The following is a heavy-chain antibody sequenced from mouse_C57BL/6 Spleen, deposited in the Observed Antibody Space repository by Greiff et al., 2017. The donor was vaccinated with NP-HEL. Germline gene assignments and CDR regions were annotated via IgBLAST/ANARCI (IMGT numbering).Heavy chain of an antibody. D-gene: IGHD3-1*01. CDR3: ARLHSVDY. CDR1: GYTFTSYW. J-gene: IGHJ4*01. Sequence: QVQLKQPGAELVKPGASVKLSCKASGYTFTSYWMQWVKQRPGQGLEWIGEIDPSDSSTNYNQKFKGKATLTVDTSSSTAYMQLSSLTSEDSAVYYCARLHSVDYWGQGTSVTVSS. V-gene: IGHV1-50*01. CDR2: IDPSDSST.